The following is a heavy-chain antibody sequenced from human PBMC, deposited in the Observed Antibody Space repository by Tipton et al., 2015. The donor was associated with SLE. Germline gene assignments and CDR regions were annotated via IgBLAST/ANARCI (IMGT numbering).Heavy chain of an antibody. J-gene: IGHJ3*02. V-gene: IGHV4-61*05. CDR3: ARRGSRDSYGYRDAFDI. CDR2: IYYSGST. Sequence: TLSLTCTVSGGSISSSSYYWSWIRQPPGKGLEWIGYIYYSGSTNYNPSLKSRVTISVDTSKNQFSLKLSSVTAADTAVYYCARRGSRDSYGYRDAFDIWGQGTMVTVSS. D-gene: IGHD5-18*01. CDR1: GGSISSSSYY.